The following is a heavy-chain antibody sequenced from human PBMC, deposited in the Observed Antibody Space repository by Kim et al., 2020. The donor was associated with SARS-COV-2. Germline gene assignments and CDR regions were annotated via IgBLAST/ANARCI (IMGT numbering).Heavy chain of an antibody. D-gene: IGHD1-7*01. CDR2: IYPGDSDT. Sequence: GESLKISCKGSGYSFTSYWIGWVRQMPGKGLEWMGIIYPGDSDTRYSPSFQGQVTISADKSISTAYLQWSSLKASDTAMYYCARLGGYNWNYGSYYGMDVWGQGTTVTVSS. CDR3: ARLGGYNWNYGSYYGMDV. V-gene: IGHV5-51*01. J-gene: IGHJ6*02. CDR1: GYSFTSYW.